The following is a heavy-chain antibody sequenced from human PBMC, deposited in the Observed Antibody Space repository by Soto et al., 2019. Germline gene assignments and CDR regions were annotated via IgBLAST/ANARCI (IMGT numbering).Heavy chain of an antibody. CDR1: GVKFSDYW. V-gene: IGHV3-7*03. CDR2: IKHDTSEA. J-gene: IGHJ4*02. Sequence: DVQLGESGGGFVQPGRSLRLSCAASGVKFSDYWMSWGRQAPGKGLEWVGNIKHDTSEAHYADSVKGRFTITRDNIKNLLCLQMNGLSSEDTASYECSRGGLLFSGPYRPSRFDYWGLGTMVAVTS. D-gene: IGHD3-16*02. CDR3: SRGGLLFSGPYRPSRFDY.